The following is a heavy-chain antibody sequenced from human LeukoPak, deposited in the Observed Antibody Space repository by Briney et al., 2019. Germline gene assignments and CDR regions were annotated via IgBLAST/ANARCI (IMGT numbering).Heavy chain of an antibody. V-gene: IGHV4-59*08. CDR2: IYYSGST. Sequence: SETLSLTCTVSGGSISSYYWSWIRQPPGKGLEWIGYIYYSGSTNYNPSLKSRVTISVDTSKNQFSLKLSSVTAADTAVYYCARHEAVSPNYYDSSGYQNWFDPWGQGTLVTVSS. J-gene: IGHJ5*02. D-gene: IGHD3-22*01. CDR3: ARHEAVSPNYYDSSGYQNWFDP. CDR1: GGSISSYY.